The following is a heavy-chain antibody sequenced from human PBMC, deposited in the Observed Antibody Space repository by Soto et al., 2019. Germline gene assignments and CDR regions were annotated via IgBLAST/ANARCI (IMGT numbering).Heavy chain of an antibody. Sequence: GGSLRLSCAASGFTLSSYALGWVRQAPGSGLEWVSVIDGSGGDTSFADSVKGRFAISRDDSKNMVYLEMNSLQTEDTAMYYCTTDSYITTITVRFDYWGHGTLVTVSS. CDR3: TTDSYITTITVRFDY. CDR1: GFTLSSYA. J-gene: IGHJ4*01. CDR2: IDGSGGDT. D-gene: IGHD3-22*01. V-gene: IGHV3-23*01.